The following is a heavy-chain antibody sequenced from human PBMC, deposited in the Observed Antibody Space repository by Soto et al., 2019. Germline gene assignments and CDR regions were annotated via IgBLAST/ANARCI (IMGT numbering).Heavy chain of an antibody. CDR2: IFWNDER. D-gene: IGHD1-26*01. V-gene: IGHV2-26*01. CDR1: GFSLSKARMG. Sequence: SGPTLVNPTETLTLTCTVSGFSLSKARMGVSWIRQPPGKALEWLAHIFWNDERSYNTSLKSRLTISRDTSKSQVVLTMTNVDPVDTGTYFCARALREGLPIYYFDTWGQGTLVTVSS. CDR3: ARALREGLPIYYFDT. J-gene: IGHJ4*02.